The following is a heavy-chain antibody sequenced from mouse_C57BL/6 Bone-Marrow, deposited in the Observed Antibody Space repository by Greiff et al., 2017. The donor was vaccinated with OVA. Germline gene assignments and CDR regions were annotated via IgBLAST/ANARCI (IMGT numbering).Heavy chain of an antibody. V-gene: IGHV14-4*01. CDR1: GFNIKDDY. D-gene: IGHD1-1*01. CDR2: IDPENGDT. J-gene: IGHJ1*03. Sequence: VQLKQSGAELVRPGDSVKLSCTASGFNIKDDYMHWVKQRHEQGLEWIGWIDPENGDTEYASKLQGKATITADKSSKTAYLQRSSLTSEDTAVYYCTTPGSSHWYFDGWGTGTTVTVSS. CDR3: TTPGSSHWYFDG.